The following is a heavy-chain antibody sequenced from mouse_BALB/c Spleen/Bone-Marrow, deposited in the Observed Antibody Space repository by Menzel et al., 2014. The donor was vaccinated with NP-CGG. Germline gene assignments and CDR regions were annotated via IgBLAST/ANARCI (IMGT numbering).Heavy chain of an antibody. J-gene: IGHJ3*01. Sequence: VQLQKSGAELVRPGSSVKISCKASGYAFSSYWMNWVKQRPGQGLEWIGQIYPGDGDTNYNGKFKGKATLTADKSSSTAYMQLSSLTSEDSAVYFCARTGNLAWFAYWGQGTLVTVSA. CDR1: GYAFSSYW. CDR3: ARTGNLAWFAY. V-gene: IGHV1-80*01. CDR2: IYPGDGDT. D-gene: IGHD2-1*01.